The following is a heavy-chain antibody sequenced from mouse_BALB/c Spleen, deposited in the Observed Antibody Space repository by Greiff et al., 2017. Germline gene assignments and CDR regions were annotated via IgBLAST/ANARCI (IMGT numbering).Heavy chain of an antibody. V-gene: IGHV1S56*01. J-gene: IGHJ4*01. D-gene: IGHD1-1*01. Sequence: VQLQQSGPELVKPGASVRISCKASGYTFTSYYIHWVKQRPGQGLEWIGWIYPGNVNTKYNEKFKGKATLTADKSSSTAYMQLSSLTSEDSAVYFCARRFITTVVATDYAMDYWGQGTSVTVSS. CDR1: GYTFTSYY. CDR2: IYPGNVNT. CDR3: ARRFITTVVATDYAMDY.